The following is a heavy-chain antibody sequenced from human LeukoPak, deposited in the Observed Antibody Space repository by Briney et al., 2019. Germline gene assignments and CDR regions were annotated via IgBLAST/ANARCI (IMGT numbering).Heavy chain of an antibody. J-gene: IGHJ4*02. CDR1: GFTFDDYA. Sequence: PGGSLRLSCAASGFTFDDYAMHWVRQAPGKGLEWVSLISWDGGSTYYADSMKGRFTISRDNSKNSLYLQMNSLRAEDTALYNCAKDSSRSAARLDYWGQGTLVTVSS. CDR2: ISWDGGST. CDR3: AKDSSRSAARLDY. D-gene: IGHD6-6*01. V-gene: IGHV3-43D*04.